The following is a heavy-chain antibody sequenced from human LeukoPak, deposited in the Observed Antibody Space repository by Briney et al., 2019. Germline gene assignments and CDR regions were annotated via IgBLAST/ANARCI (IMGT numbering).Heavy chain of an antibody. CDR2: IYYSGST. D-gene: IGHD1-26*01. V-gene: IGHV4-59*01. J-gene: IGHJ4*02. CDR1: GGSISRYY. Sequence: PSETLSLTCTVSGGSISRYYWSWIRQPPGKGLEWIGYIYYSGSTNYNPSLKSRVTISVDTSKNRFSLKLSSVTAADTAVYYCARGGRSGSYYFDYWGQGTLVTVSS. CDR3: ARGGRSGSYYFDY.